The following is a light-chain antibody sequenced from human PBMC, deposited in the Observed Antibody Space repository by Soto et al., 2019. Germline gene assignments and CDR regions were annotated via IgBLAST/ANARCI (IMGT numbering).Light chain of an antibody. V-gene: IGKV3-15*01. CDR2: GAS. J-gene: IGKJ1*01. CDR1: QSLRTD. CDR3: QQYSNWPPWT. Sequence: EIVMTQSPATLSVSPGERATLSCRASQSLRTDLAWYQQKSGQPPRLLIYGASTRATGIPARFSGSGSGTEFTLTISSLQSEDFAVYYCQQYSNWPPWTFGPGTKVEIK.